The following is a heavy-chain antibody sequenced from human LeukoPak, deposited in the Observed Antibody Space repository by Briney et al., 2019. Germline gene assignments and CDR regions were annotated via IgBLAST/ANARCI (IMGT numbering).Heavy chain of an antibody. CDR3: ARSPRGLGGMDV. D-gene: IGHD3-16*01. Sequence: GGSLRLSCAASGFTFSSYWMPWVRQAPGKGLVWVSRINSDGSSTSYADSVKGRFTISRDNAKNTLYLQMNSLRAEDTAVYYCARSPRGLGGMDVWGKGTTVTVSS. CDR1: GFTFSSYW. CDR2: INSDGSST. V-gene: IGHV3-74*01. J-gene: IGHJ6*04.